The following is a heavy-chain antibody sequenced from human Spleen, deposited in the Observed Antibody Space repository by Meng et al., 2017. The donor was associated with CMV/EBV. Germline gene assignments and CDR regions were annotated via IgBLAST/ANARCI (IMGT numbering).Heavy chain of an antibody. V-gene: IGHV3-30*04. CDR2: ISYDGSNK. J-gene: IGHJ3*02. D-gene: IGHD3-3*01. Sequence: GGSLRLSCAASGFTFSSYAMHWVRQAPGKGLEWVAVISYDGSNKYYADSVKGRFTISRDNSKNTLYLQMNSLRAEDTAVYYCARDPQPQGANYDFWSEPAGSAFDIWGQGNVGHRLL. CDR3: ARDPQPQGANYDFWSEPAGSAFDI. CDR1: GFTFSSYA.